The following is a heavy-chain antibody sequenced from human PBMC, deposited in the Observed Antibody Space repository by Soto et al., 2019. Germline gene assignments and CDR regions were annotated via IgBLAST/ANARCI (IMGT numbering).Heavy chain of an antibody. CDR3: ARMWSGYYLPSFIYRAFDI. Sequence: QVQLVQSGAEVKKPGASVKVSCKASGYTFTSYDINWVRQATGQGLEWMGWMNPNSGNTGYAQKFQGRVTMTRNTSISTAYMELSSLRSEDTAVYYCARMWSGYYLPSFIYRAFDIWGQGTMVTVSS. J-gene: IGHJ3*02. V-gene: IGHV1-8*01. D-gene: IGHD3-3*01. CDR2: MNPNSGNT. CDR1: GYTFTSYD.